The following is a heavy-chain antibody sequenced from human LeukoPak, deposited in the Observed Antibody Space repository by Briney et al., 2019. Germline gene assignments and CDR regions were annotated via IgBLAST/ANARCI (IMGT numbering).Heavy chain of an antibody. V-gene: IGHV4-59*10. Sequence: SETLSLTCAVYGGSFSSYYWSWIRQPAGKGLEWIGRIYTSGSTNYNPSLKSRVTMSVDTSKDQFSLKLSSVTAADTAVYYCARGEWFQPGFFDYWGQGTLVTVSS. D-gene: IGHD3-3*01. CDR3: ARGEWFQPGFFDY. CDR1: GGSFSSYY. J-gene: IGHJ4*02. CDR2: IYTSGST.